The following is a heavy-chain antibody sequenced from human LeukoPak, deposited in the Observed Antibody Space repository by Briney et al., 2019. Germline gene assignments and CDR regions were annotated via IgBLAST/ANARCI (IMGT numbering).Heavy chain of an antibody. Sequence: GGSLRLSCAASGFTFSSYEMNWVRQAPGKGLEWVSYISSSGSTIYYADSVKGRFTISRDNAKNSLYLQMNSLRAEDTAVYYCARDEKVLRYFDWPNYYMDVWGKGTTVTISS. CDR3: ARDEKVLRYFDWPNYYMDV. J-gene: IGHJ6*03. CDR1: GFTFSSYE. D-gene: IGHD3-9*01. V-gene: IGHV3-48*03. CDR2: ISSSGSTI.